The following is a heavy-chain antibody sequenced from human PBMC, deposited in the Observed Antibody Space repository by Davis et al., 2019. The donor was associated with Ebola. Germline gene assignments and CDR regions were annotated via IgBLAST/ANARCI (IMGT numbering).Heavy chain of an antibody. V-gene: IGHV4-4*02. CDR3: ASARWDY. Sequence: SETLSLTCAVSGDSINTDHWWSWVRQPPGKGLEWIGEIFHTGSANYNPSLKSRVTISVDKSKNQFSLQLSSVTAADTAVYYCASARWDYWGQGTLVTVSS. CDR2: IFHTGSA. CDR1: GDSINTDHW. J-gene: IGHJ4*02. D-gene: IGHD4-23*01.